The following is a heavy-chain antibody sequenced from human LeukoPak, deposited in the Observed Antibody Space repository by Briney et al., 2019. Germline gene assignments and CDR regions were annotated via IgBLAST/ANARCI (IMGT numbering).Heavy chain of an antibody. CDR1: GLNFDDSA. CDR2: ISAVGGST. J-gene: IGHJ5*02. V-gene: IGHV3-43*02. D-gene: IGHD6-19*01. Sequence: GSPRHSCVASGLNFDDSAMHWVRQAPGKGLEWVSLISAVGGSTFSAESVKGRFSISRDNSKNTLSLQINSLRAEDTAVYYCAKDRRDSSGWYDWFDPWGQGTLVTVSS. CDR3: AKDRRDSSGWYDWFDP.